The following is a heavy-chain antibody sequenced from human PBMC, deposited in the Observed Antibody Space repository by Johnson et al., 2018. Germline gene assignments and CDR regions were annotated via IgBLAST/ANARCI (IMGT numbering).Heavy chain of an antibody. CDR2: INHRGTT. D-gene: IGHD3-22*01. J-gene: IGHJ4*02. CDR3: ARSWCGVYYSDY. CDR1: GGSFTNYY. V-gene: IGHV4-34*01. Sequence: QVQLQQWGAGLLKPSETLSLSCAVAGGSFTNYYWTWIRQSPEKGPEWIGEINHRGTTKSNPSLQSRVTISIDTSTNPFSLRLNSVTASDPAVYFCARSWCGVYYSDYWGQGTRVTVSS.